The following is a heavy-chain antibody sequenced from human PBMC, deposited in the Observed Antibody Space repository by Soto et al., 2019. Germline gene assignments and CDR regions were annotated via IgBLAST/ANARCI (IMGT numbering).Heavy chain of an antibody. V-gene: IGHV2-5*02. Sequence: QITLKESGPTLVKPTQTLTLTCTFSGFSLSTSGVGVGWIRQPPGKALEWLAVIYWDDNKHYSPSLRSRLTIAKDTSKSQVVLTTTNMDPMDTGTYYCAHKGPEDWPLDYWGQGTLVTVSS. J-gene: IGHJ4*02. D-gene: IGHD3-9*01. CDR2: IYWDDNK. CDR3: AHKGPEDWPLDY. CDR1: GFSLSTSGVG.